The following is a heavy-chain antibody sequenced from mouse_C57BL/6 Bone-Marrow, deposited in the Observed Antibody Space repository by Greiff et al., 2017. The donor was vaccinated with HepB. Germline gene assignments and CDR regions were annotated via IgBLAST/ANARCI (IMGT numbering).Heavy chain of an antibody. CDR2: IYPGGGYT. CDR3: ARLGLLSYAMDY. CDR1: GYTFTNYW. Sequence: VKLVESGAELVRPGTSVKMSCKASGYTFTNYWIGWAKQRPGHGLEWIGDIYPGGGYTNYNEKFKGKATLTADKSSSTAYMQFSSLTSEDSAIYYCARLGLLSYAMDYWGQGTSVTVSS. D-gene: IGHD4-1*01. V-gene: IGHV1-63*01. J-gene: IGHJ4*01.